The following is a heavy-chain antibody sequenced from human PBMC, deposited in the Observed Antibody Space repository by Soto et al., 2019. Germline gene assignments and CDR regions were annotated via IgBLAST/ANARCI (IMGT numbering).Heavy chain of an antibody. CDR3: ARGITIFGVVIRYYYYMDV. V-gene: IGHV4-34*01. D-gene: IGHD3-3*01. CDR2: INHSGST. Sequence: SETLSLTCAVYGGSFSDYCWSWIRKPPGKGLEWIGEINHSGSTNYNPSLKSRVTISVDTSKNQFSLKLSSVTAADTAVYYCARGITIFGVVIRYYYYMDVWGKGTTVTVSS. CDR1: GGSFSDYC. J-gene: IGHJ6*03.